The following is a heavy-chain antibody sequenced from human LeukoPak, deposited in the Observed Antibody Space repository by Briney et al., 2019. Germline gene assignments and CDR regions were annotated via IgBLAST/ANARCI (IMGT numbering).Heavy chain of an antibody. Sequence: GGSLRLSCVASGFTFSSYEMNWVRQAPGKGLEWVSYIGSSGTTTRYADSVKGRFTISRDNSKNTLYLQMNSLRAEDTAVYYCARDWGDLVLVDNWGQGTLVTVSS. J-gene: IGHJ4*02. V-gene: IGHV3-48*03. CDR3: ARDWGDLVLVDN. CDR2: IGSSGTTT. D-gene: IGHD6-13*01. CDR1: GFTFSSYE.